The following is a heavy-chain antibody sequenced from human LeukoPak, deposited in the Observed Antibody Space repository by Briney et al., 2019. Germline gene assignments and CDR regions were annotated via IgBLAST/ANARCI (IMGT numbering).Heavy chain of an antibody. CDR2: IKQDGTEK. Sequence: GGSLRLSCAASGFTFTTYWMSWVRQAPGKGLEWVANIKQDGTEKYYVDSVKGRFTISRDNAKNSLYLQMSSLRAEDTAVYYCAKGWGIPIFGVVTNWGQGTLVTVSS. J-gene: IGHJ4*02. D-gene: IGHD3-3*01. CDR1: GFTFTTYW. V-gene: IGHV3-7*01. CDR3: AKGWGIPIFGVVTN.